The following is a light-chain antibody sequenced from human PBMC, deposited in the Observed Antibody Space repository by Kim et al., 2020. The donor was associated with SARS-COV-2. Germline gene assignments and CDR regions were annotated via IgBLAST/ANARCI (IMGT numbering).Light chain of an antibody. V-gene: IGLV3-19*01. J-gene: IGLJ3*02. CDR1: SLRNYY. Sequence: SSELTQDPAVSVALGQTVRLTCQGDSLRNYYATWYQQRPGQAPTLVLYGKYDRPSGIPDRFSGSASGNTASLTITGAQAEDEGDYYCSSRDSTGDYVVFGGGTQLTVL. CDR2: GKY. CDR3: SSRDSTGDYVV.